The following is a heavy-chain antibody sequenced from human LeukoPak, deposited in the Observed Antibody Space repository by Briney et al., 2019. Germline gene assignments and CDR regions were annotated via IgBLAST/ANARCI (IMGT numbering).Heavy chain of an antibody. Sequence: SEPLSLTCTASGGSVSSYHWSWIRQPPGEGLVWLGYIYYSGSTNYNPSLKSRVTISVNTSKSQFSLKLSSLTAADTAVYYCAGLRWGRHTFDIWGQGTMVTVSS. J-gene: IGHJ3*02. D-gene: IGHD1-26*01. CDR1: GGSVSSYH. CDR2: IYYSGST. V-gene: IGHV4-59*08. CDR3: AGLRWGRHTFDI.